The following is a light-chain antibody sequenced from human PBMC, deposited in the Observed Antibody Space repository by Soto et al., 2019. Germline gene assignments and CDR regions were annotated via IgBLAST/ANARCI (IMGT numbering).Light chain of an antibody. Sequence: DIVMTQSPLSLPVTPGEPASISCRSSQSLLHSNGYSYLHWYLQKPGQSPQLLIYLGSMRASGVPDRFSGSGSGTDFTLKISRLEAEDVGVYYCMQALQTPFAFGPGTKVDVK. CDR2: LGS. CDR3: MQALQTPFA. J-gene: IGKJ3*01. V-gene: IGKV2-28*01. CDR1: QSLLHSNGYSY.